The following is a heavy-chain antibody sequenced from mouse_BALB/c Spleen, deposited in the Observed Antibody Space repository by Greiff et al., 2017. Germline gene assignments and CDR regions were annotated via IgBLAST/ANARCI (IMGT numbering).Heavy chain of an antibody. Sequence: EVMLVESGGGLVKPGGSLKLSCAASGFTFSSYTMSWVRQTPEKRLEWVATISSGGSYTYYPDSVKGRFTISRDNAKNTLYLQMSSLKSEDTAMYYCTRGSGTSLGYWGQGTTLTVSS. V-gene: IGHV5-6-4*01. CDR1: GFTFSSYT. CDR2: ISSGGSYT. J-gene: IGHJ2*01. D-gene: IGHD4-1*01. CDR3: TRGSGTSLGY.